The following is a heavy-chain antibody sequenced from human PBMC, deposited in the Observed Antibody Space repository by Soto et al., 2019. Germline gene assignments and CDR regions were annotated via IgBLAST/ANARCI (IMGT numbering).Heavy chain of an antibody. CDR1: GYTFTSHC. Sequence: GAPVEVSCKASGYTFTSHCIRWVRQAPRQGLEWMGWISAYNGNTNYAQKLQGRVTMTIDTSTSTAYMELRSLRSDDTAVYYCARFAYTGYSSGWYAWFDPWGQGTLVTVSS. CDR3: ARFAYTGYSSGWYAWFDP. CDR2: ISAYNGNT. V-gene: IGHV1-18*01. D-gene: IGHD6-19*01. J-gene: IGHJ5*02.